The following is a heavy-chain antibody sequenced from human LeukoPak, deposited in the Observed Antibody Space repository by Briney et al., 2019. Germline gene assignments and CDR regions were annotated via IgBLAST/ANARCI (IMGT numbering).Heavy chain of an antibody. CDR2: ISWNGVTT. J-gene: IGHJ2*01. CDR3: AKEDPTRYFDL. V-gene: IGHV3-43*01. Sequence: PGGSLRLSCAASGFTFDDYTMHWVRQAPGKGLEWVSLISWNGVTTYYADSVKGRFTISKDNSKDSLYLHMNSLRTDDTALYYCAKEDPTRYFDLWGRGTLVTVSS. CDR1: GFTFDDYT.